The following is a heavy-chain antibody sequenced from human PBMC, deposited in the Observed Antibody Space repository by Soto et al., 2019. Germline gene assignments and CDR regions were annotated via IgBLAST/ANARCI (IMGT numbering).Heavy chain of an antibody. V-gene: IGHV1-3*01. CDR2: INAGNGNT. Sequence: GASVKVSCKASGYTFTSYAMHWVRQAPGQRLEWMGWINAGNGNTKYSQKFQGRVTITRDTSASTAYMELSSLRSEDTAVYYCARASAYCGGDCYTGYFDLWGRGTLVT. CDR1: GYTFTSYA. CDR3: ARASAYCGGDCYTGYFDL. D-gene: IGHD2-21*02. J-gene: IGHJ2*01.